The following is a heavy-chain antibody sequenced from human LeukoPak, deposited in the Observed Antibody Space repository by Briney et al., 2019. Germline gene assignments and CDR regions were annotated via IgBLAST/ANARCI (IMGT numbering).Heavy chain of an antibody. D-gene: IGHD2-2*01. CDR2: IYSGGST. Sequence: PGGSLRLSCAASGFTVSSNYMSWVRQAPGKGLEWVSVIYSGGSTYYADSVKGRFTISRDNSKNTLYLQMNSLRPEDTAVYYCARDLPPAPWNGMDVWGQGTTVTVSS. CDR3: ARDLPPAPWNGMDV. J-gene: IGHJ6*02. CDR1: GFTVSSNY. V-gene: IGHV3-53*01.